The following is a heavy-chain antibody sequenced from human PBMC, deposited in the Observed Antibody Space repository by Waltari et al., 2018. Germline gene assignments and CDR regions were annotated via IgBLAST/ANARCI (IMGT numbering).Heavy chain of an antibody. J-gene: IGHJ3*02. D-gene: IGHD2-15*01. V-gene: IGHV4-34*01. CDR3: ARGKGLGYRMDI. CDR2: INHSGST. CDR1: GGSFSGYY. Sequence: QVQLQQWGAGLLKPSETLSLTCAVYGGSFSGYYWSWIRQPPGKGLEWIGEINHSGSTNYNPSLKSRVTISVDTSKNQFSLKLSSVTAADTAVYYCARGKGLGYRMDIWGQGTMVTVSS.